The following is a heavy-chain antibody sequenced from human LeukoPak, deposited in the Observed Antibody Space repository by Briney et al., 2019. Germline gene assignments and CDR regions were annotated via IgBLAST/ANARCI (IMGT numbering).Heavy chain of an antibody. D-gene: IGHD6-6*01. V-gene: IGHV1-69*05. CDR1: GYTFTSYG. Sequence: SVKVSCTASGYTFTSYGISWVRQAPGQGLEWMGGIIPIFGTANYAQKFQGRVTITTDESTSTAYMELSSLRSEDTAVYYCAGESIAARPAWFDPWGQGTLVTVSS. CDR3: AGESIAARPAWFDP. CDR2: IIPIFGTA. J-gene: IGHJ5*02.